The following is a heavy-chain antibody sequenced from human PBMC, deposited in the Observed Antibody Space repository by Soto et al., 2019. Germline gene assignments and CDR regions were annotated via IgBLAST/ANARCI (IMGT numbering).Heavy chain of an antibody. V-gene: IGHV5-51*01. CDR3: ARHLRSYDFFQYYYGIDV. CDR1: GYNYNLHW. J-gene: IGHJ6*02. D-gene: IGHD3-16*01. CDR2: IYPGDSDT. Sequence: GESLKISCRGSGYNYNLHWISWVRQKPGRGLEWMGIIYPGDSDTRYNPSFQGQVTISVDKSINTAYLQWDSLEASDTATYYCARHLRSYDFFQYYYGIDVWGQGSTVTVSS.